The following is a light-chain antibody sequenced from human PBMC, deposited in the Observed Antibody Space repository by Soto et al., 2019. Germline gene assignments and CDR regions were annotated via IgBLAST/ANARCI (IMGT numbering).Light chain of an antibody. CDR1: QSASSNY. Sequence: DIVLTQSPGTLSLSPGERATLSCRASQSASSNYLAWYQQKTGQAPRLLIHGASTRATGGPDRFSGSGSGTAFTLTISSLEPEDFAVYHCQQYGSLSWTFGQGTKVEIK. J-gene: IGKJ1*01. CDR2: GAS. V-gene: IGKV3-20*01. CDR3: QQYGSLSWT.